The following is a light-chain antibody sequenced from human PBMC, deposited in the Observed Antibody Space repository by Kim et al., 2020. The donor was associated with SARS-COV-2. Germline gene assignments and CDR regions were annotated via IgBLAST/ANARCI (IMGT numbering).Light chain of an antibody. V-gene: IGKV1-5*01. CDR2: DAS. CDR1: QSVSHY. Sequence: GSVGDRVTITCRASQSVSHYFAWYQHKPGKAPKLLVYDASSLEGGVPSRFSGSGSGTELTLTITSLQPDDFATYYCHQYGSSPWSFGQGTKVDIK. J-gene: IGKJ1*01. CDR3: HQYGSSPWS.